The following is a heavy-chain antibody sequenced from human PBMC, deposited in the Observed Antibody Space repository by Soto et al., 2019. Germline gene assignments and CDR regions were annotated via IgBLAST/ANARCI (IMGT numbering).Heavy chain of an antibody. J-gene: IGHJ4*02. D-gene: IGHD3-22*01. V-gene: IGHV3-21*01. Sequence: GGSLRLACAASGFTFSSYSMNWVRQAPGKGLEWVSSISSSSSYIYYADSVKGRFTISRDNAKNSLYLQMNSLRAEDTAVYYCARDTLYYYDSSGYYRYWGQGTLVTVSS. CDR3: ARDTLYYYDSSGYYRY. CDR2: ISSSSSYI. CDR1: GFTFSSYS.